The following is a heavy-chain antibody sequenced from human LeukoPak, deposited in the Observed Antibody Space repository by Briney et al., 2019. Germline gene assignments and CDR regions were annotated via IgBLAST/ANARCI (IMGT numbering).Heavy chain of an antibody. Sequence: GESLKTSCKGSGFTYTSYWIGWVRQMPGKGLEWMGIIYPGDSDTRYSPSFQGQVTISADTSINTAYLQWSSLKASDTAMYYCARLDLEGPFDPWGQGTLVTVSS. J-gene: IGHJ5*02. CDR2: IYPGDSDT. CDR1: GFTYTSYW. CDR3: ARLDLEGPFDP. V-gene: IGHV5-51*01.